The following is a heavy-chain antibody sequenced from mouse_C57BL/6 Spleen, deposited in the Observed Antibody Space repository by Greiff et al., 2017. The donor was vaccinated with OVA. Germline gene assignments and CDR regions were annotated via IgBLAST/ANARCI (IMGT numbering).Heavy chain of an antibody. J-gene: IGHJ3*01. D-gene: IGHD2-2*01. V-gene: IGHV5-4*01. CDR3: ARDSDGYDWAWFAY. CDR1: GFTFSSYA. CDR2: ISDGGSYT. Sequence: EVKLMDSGGGLVKPGGSLKLSCAASGFTFSSYAMSWVRQTPEKRLEWVATISDGGSYTYYPDNVKGRFTISRDNAKNNLYLQMSHLKSEDTAMYYCARDSDGYDWAWFAYWGQGTLVTVSA.